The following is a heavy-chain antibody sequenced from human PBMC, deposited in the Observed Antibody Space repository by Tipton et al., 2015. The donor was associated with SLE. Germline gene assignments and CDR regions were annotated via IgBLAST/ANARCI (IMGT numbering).Heavy chain of an antibody. J-gene: IGHJ6*02. V-gene: IGHV3-9*01. CDR3: AKGRAKDYYYGMDV. CDR1: GFNFDDYA. CDR2: LSWNTISI. Sequence: SLRLSCTASGFNFDDYAFHWVRQAPGKGLEWVSSLSWNTISIGYADSVKGRFTISRDNAKNSLYLQMNSLRAEDTALYYCAKGRAKDYYYGMDVWGQGTTVTVSS.